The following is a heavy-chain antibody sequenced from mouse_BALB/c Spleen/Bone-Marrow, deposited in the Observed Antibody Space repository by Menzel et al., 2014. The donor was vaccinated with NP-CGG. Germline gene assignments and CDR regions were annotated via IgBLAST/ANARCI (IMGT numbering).Heavy chain of an antibody. CDR2: INPSNGGT. CDR1: GYTFTSYY. V-gene: IGHV1S81*02. CDR3: SRGRRDALDY. Sequence: VKPQESGAELVKPGASVKLSCKASGYTFTSYYMYWVKQRPGQGLEWFGEINPSNGGTNFNEKFKNKATLTVDKSSSTAYMQLSSLTSEDSAVYYCSRGRRDALDYWGQGTSVTVSS. J-gene: IGHJ4*01.